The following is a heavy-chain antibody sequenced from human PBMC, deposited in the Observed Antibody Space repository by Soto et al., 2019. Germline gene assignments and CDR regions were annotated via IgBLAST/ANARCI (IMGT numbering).Heavy chain of an antibody. CDR3: AKGRGALTVVSNWFDP. CDR2: INWNGGST. CDR1: RFTFEDSA. J-gene: IGHJ5*02. V-gene: IGHV3-9*01. D-gene: IGHD3-22*01. Sequence: EVQLVESGGGLVQPGGSLRLSCAAFRFTFEDSAMHWIRQAPGKGLEWVSGINWNGGSTVYADSVKGRFTISRDNANTSLHLEMNSLKTEDTALYYCAKGRGALTVVSNWFDPWGQGTLVTVSS.